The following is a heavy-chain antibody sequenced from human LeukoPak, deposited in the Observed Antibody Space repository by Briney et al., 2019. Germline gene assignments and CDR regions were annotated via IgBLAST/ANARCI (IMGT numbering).Heavy chain of an antibody. CDR1: GFTFSSYG. D-gene: IGHD3-3*01. CDR3: AKDVVDFWSGYLDY. V-gene: IGHV3-33*06. CDR2: IWYDGSNK. J-gene: IGHJ4*02. Sequence: PGRSLRLSCAASGFTFSSYGMHRVRQAPGKGLEWVAVIWYDGSNKYYADSVKGRFTISRDNSKNTLYLQMNSLRAEDTAVYYCAKDVVDFWSGYLDYWGQGTLVTVSS.